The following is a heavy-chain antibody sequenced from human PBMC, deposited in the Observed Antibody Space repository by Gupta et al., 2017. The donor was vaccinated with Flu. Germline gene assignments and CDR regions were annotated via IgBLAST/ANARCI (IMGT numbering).Heavy chain of an antibody. CDR3: AKDMGYYYDSSGYGDYYYGMDV. V-gene: IGHV3-30*18. Sequence: RQAPGKGLEWVAVISYDGSNKYYADSVKGRFTISRDNSKNTLYLQMNSLRAEDTAVYYCAKDMGYYYDSSGYGDYYYGMDVWGQGTTVTVPS. J-gene: IGHJ6*02. D-gene: IGHD3-22*01. CDR2: ISYDGSNK.